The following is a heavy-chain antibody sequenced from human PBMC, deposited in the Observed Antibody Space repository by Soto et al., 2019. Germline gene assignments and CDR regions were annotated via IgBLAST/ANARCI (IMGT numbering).Heavy chain of an antibody. V-gene: IGHV4-39*01. CDR3: ARTTRIAAAGIYYFDY. Sequence: SETLSLTCTVSGGSISSSSYYWGWIRQPPGKGLEWIGSIYYSGSTYYNPSLKSRVTISVDTSKNQFSLKLSSVTAADTAVYYCARTTRIAAAGIYYFDYWGQGTLVTVSS. CDR1: GGSISSSSYY. J-gene: IGHJ4*02. CDR2: IYYSGST. D-gene: IGHD6-13*01.